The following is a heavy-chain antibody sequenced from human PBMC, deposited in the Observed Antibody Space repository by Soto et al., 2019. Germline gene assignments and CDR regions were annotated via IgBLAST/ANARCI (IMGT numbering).Heavy chain of an antibody. CDR2: ISSSSSTI. V-gene: IGHV3-48*01. D-gene: IGHD2-15*01. Sequence: EVQLVESGGGLVQPGGSLRLSCAASGFTFSSYSMNWVRQAPGKGLEWVSYISSSSSTIYYADSVKGRFTISRDNAKNSLYLQMNSLRAEDTAVYYCARDRYCSGGSCYWGIDYWGQGTLVTVSS. J-gene: IGHJ4*02. CDR1: GFTFSSYS. CDR3: ARDRYCSGGSCYWGIDY.